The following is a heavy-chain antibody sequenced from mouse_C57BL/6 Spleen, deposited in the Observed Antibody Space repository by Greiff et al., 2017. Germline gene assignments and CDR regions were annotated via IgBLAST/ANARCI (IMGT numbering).Heavy chain of an antibody. Sequence: EVQRVESGGGLVKPGGSLKLSCAGSGFTFSRYAMSWGRPTPGKRLEWVATISDGGSYTYYPDNAKGRFTISRDNAKTNLYLQMSHLKSEDTAMYYCARDRGDSMDYWGQGTSVTVSS. V-gene: IGHV5-4*01. D-gene: IGHD3-3*01. CDR1: GFTFSRYA. CDR2: ISDGGSYT. J-gene: IGHJ4*01. CDR3: ARDRGDSMDY.